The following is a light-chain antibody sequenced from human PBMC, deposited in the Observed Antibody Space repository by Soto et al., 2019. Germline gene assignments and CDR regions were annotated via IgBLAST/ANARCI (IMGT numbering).Light chain of an antibody. Sequence: QAVVTQPPSVSAAPGQKVTISCAGSSSNIGSNFVSWYQQIPGTAPKLLIFDNNKRPSGIPDRFSGSKSATSATLGITGLQTGDEADYYCGTWDTSLSAGVFGGGTKLTVL. CDR3: GTWDTSLSAGV. V-gene: IGLV1-51*01. CDR1: SSNIGSNF. J-gene: IGLJ2*01. CDR2: DNN.